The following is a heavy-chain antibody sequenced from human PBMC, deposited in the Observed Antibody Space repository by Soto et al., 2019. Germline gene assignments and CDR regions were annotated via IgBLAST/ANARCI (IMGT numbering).Heavy chain of an antibody. CDR3: VRDGTKHVRDRFDP. J-gene: IGHJ5*02. D-gene: IGHD1-26*01. CDR2: IYATGDT. Sequence: SETXSLTGNVAGASLSRYYWSWIRQPPGKGLEWIGRIYATGDTDYNPSLKSRISMSVDRSKKQFSLTLRSVTAADTAIYSCVRDGTKHVRDRFDPWGRGILVTV. V-gene: IGHV4-4*07. CDR1: GASLSRYY.